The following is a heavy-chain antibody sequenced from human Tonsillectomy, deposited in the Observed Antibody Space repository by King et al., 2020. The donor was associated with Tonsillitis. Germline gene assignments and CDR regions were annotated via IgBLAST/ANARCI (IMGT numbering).Heavy chain of an antibody. D-gene: IGHD3-10*01. CDR3: ARGRLWFGELSRGYFDH. CDR2: ISGSGGTT. CDR1: GFTFSNYA. V-gene: IGHV3-23*04. Sequence: VQLVESGGGLVQPGGSLRLSCAASGFTFSNYAMSWVRQAPGKGLEWVSAISGSGGTTYYADSVKGRFTISRDNPGNTLFLQMNSLRGEDTAVYYCARGRLWFGELSRGYFDHWGQGTLVTVSS. J-gene: IGHJ4*02.